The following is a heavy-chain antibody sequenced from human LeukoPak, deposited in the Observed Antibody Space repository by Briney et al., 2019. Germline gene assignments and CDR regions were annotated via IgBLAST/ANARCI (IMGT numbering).Heavy chain of an antibody. V-gene: IGHV3-30*19. CDR2: ISYDGSNK. J-gene: IGHJ6*03. Sequence: PGGSLRLSCAASGFTFSGYGMHWVRQAPGKGLEWVAVISYDGSNKYYADSVKGRFTISRDNSKNTLYLQMNSLRAEDTAVYYCARDPYSGIAAQYYMDVWGKGTTVTVSS. CDR3: ARDPYSGIAAQYYMDV. D-gene: IGHD6-25*01. CDR1: GFTFSGYG.